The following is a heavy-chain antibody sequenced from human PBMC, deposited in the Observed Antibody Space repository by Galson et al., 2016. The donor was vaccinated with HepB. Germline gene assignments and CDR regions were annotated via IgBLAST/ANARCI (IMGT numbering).Heavy chain of an antibody. CDR3: ARDQGFGEDN. Sequence: SVKVSCKASGYTFTSYYMHWVRQAPGQGLEWMGIINPSGGTTTYAQKFPGRVTMTWDTSTSTVYMELRSMGSEDTAIYYCARDQGFGEDNWGQGTLVTVSS. V-gene: IGHV1-46*01. CDR1: GYTFTSYY. CDR2: INPSGGTT. D-gene: IGHD3-10*01. J-gene: IGHJ4*02.